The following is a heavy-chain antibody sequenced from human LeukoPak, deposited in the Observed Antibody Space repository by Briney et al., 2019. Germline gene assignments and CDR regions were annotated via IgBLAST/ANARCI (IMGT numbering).Heavy chain of an antibody. CDR2: ISAYNGNT. V-gene: IGHV1-18*01. D-gene: IGHD3-3*01. Sequence: ASVKVSCKASGYTFTSYGISWVRQAPGQGLEWMGWISAYNGNTNYAQKLQGRVTMTTDTSTSTAYMELRSLRSDDTAVYYCARVPGVVGGGYYFDYWGQGTLATVSS. CDR3: ARVPGVVGGGYYFDY. CDR1: GYTFTSYG. J-gene: IGHJ4*02.